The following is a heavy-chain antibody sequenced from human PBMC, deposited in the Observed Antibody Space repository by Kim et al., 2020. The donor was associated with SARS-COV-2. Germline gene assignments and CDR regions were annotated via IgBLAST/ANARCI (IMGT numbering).Heavy chain of an antibody. CDR2: ISWNSGYI. J-gene: IGHJ2*01. V-gene: IGHV3-9*01. Sequence: GGSLRLSCAASEFTFDDYAMHWVRQAPGKGLEWVSGISWNSGYIAYADSVKGRFTISRDNAKNSLYLQMNNLRPEDTALYYCAKAHRVRWPYWYFDLWGRGTLVTVSS. CDR1: EFTFDDYA. D-gene: IGHD6-13*01. CDR3: AKAHRVRWPYWYFDL.